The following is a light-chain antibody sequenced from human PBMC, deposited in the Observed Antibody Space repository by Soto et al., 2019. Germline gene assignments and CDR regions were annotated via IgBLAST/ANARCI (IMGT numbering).Light chain of an antibody. V-gene: IGKV3-20*01. J-gene: IGKJ1*01. CDR2: DAS. Sequence: EIVMTQSPVTLSVSPGERATLSCRASQSVRSTYLAWYQQKPGQAPRLLIHDASSRATGIPDRFSGSGSGTDFTLTISRLEPEDFAVYYCQQYGGSPRTFGQGTKVDI. CDR3: QQYGGSPRT. CDR1: QSVRSTY.